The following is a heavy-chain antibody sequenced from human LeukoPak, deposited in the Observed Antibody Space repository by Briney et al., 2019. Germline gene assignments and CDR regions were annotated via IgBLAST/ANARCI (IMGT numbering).Heavy chain of an antibody. CDR3: AKDGLVGATRGDAFDI. D-gene: IGHD1-26*01. J-gene: IGHJ3*02. Sequence: GGSLRLSCAASGFTVSSNYMSWVRQAPGKGLEWVSVIYSGGSTYYADSVKGRFTISRDNSKNTLYLQMNSLRAEDTAVYYCAKDGLVGATRGDAFDIWGQGTMVTVSS. CDR2: IYSGGST. V-gene: IGHV3-66*01. CDR1: GFTVSSNY.